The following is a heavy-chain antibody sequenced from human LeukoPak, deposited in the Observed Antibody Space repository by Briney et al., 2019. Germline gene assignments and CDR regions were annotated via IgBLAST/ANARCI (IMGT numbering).Heavy chain of an antibody. CDR1: GFTFSSYG. CDR3: AKDATVTDAFDI. Sequence: GGTLRLSCAASGFTFSSYGMSWVRQAPGKGLEWVSAISGSGGSTYYADSVKGRFTISRDNSKNTLYLQMNSLRAEDTAVYYCAKDATVTDAFDIWGQGTMVTVSS. V-gene: IGHV3-23*01. D-gene: IGHD4-17*01. J-gene: IGHJ3*02. CDR2: ISGSGGST.